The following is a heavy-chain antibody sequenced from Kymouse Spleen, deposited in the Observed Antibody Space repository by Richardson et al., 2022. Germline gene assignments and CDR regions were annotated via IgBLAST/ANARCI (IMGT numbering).Heavy chain of an antibody. CDR2: INHSGST. CDR1: GGSFSGYY. CDR3: AQGIAAALFDY. D-gene: IGHD6-13*01. Sequence: QVQLQQWGAGLLKPSETLSLTCAVYGGSFSGYYWSWIRQPPGKGLEWIGEINHSGSTNYNPSLKSRVTISVDTSKNQFSLKLSSVTAADTAVYYCAQGIAAALFDYWGQGTLVTVSS. J-gene: IGHJ4*02. V-gene: IGHV4-34*01.